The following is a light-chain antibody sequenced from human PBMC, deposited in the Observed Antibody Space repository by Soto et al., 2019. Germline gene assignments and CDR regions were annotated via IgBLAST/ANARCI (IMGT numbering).Light chain of an antibody. V-gene: IGKV3-20*01. CDR3: QQYGSSPWT. Sequence: EVVLTQSPGTLSLSPGERATLSCRASQSVSSSYLAWYQQKPGQAPRPLIYGASSRAIGIPDTFSGSGSGTDFTLTISRVEPEDFAVYYCQQYGSSPWTFGQGTEVEIK. CDR1: QSVSSSY. CDR2: GAS. J-gene: IGKJ1*01.